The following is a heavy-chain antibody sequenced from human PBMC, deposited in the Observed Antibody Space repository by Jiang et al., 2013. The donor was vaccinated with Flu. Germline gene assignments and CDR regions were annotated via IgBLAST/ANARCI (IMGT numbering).Heavy chain of an antibody. Sequence: GAEVKKPGESLKISCKASGYSFTTYWIAWVRQMPGKGLEWMGIIYPGDSDTRYSPSFQGQVIISADKSISTAYVQWSSLKASDTALYYCARAWGHRSGPPSTTYNDFWGQGTLVTVSS. D-gene: IGHD6-19*01. CDR1: GYSFTTYW. V-gene: IGHV5-51*01. CDR2: IYPGDSDT. J-gene: IGHJ4*02. CDR3: ARAWGHRSGPPSTTYNDF.